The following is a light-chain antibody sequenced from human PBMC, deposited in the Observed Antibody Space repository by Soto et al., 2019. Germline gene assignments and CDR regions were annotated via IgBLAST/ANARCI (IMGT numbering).Light chain of an antibody. CDR1: SSDVGSYKD. J-gene: IGLJ1*01. Sequence: QSALTQPRSVSGSPGQSVTISCTGTSSDVGSYKDVSWYQHHPGKVPKLMIYDVSERPSGVPDRFSGSKSGNTASQTISGLQAEDEAIYYCCAYADTFYVFGTGTKVTVL. CDR3: CAYADTFYV. CDR2: DVS. V-gene: IGLV2-11*01.